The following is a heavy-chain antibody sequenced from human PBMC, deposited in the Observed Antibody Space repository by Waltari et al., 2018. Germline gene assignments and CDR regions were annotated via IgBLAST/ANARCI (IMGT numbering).Heavy chain of an antibody. CDR2: INHSGST. V-gene: IGHV4-34*01. Sequence: QVQLQQWGAGLLKPSETLSLTCAVYGGSFSGYYWSWIRQPPGKGLEWIGEINHSGSTNYNPSLKIRVTISVDTSKNQFSLKLSSVTAADTAVYYCARFEAQEPGPSGLDYWGQGTLVTVSS. J-gene: IGHJ4*02. D-gene: IGHD3-10*01. CDR3: ARFEAQEPGPSGLDY. CDR1: GGSFSGYY.